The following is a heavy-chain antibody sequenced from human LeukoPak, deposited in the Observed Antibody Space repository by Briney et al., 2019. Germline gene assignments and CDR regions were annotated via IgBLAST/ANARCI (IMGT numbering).Heavy chain of an antibody. CDR2: IKHDGSED. V-gene: IGHV3-7*01. CDR1: GDSISSYY. CDR3: ARDQTPFY. J-gene: IGHJ4*02. Sequence: ETLSLTCTVSGDSISSYYCSWIRQPPGKGLEWVANIKHDGSEDYYLDSVKGRFTISRDNAKSSMWLQMNSLRDEDTAVYYCARDQTPFYWGQGSLVTVSS. D-gene: IGHD2-15*01.